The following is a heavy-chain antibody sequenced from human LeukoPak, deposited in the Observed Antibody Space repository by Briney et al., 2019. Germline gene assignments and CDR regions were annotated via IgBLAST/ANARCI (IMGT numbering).Heavy chain of an antibody. Sequence: PSETLSLTCAVYGGSLSGYYWSWIRQPPGKGLEWIGENNHSGSTNYNPSLKSRVTLSVDTSKNHISLKVSSVSAADTAVYYCARVGPDSSSWHYWGQGTLVTVSS. CDR2: NNHSGST. V-gene: IGHV4-34*01. D-gene: IGHD6-13*01. CDR1: GGSLSGYY. CDR3: ARVGPDSSSWHY. J-gene: IGHJ4*02.